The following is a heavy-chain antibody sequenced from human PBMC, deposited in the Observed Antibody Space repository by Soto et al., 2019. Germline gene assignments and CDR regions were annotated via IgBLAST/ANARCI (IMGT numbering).Heavy chain of an antibody. CDR1: GFTFSSYA. CDR3: TTVLETARPQATFFDY. CDR2: ISSSSGYR. Sequence: GGSLRLSCAASGFTFSSYAMSWVRQAPGKGLEWVSAISSSSGYRYYADSVKGRFTISRDNAQNTLYLQIHSLTAEEPPAYYCTTVLETARPQATFFDYWGHRPLVTVS. V-gene: IGHV3-23*01. D-gene: IGHD5-18*01. J-gene: IGHJ4*01.